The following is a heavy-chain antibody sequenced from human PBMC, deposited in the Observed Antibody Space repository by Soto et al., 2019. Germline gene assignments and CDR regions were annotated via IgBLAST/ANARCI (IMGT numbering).Heavy chain of an antibody. CDR3: ARGDYYDSSSYSIY. CDR1: GYTFTNFG. D-gene: IGHD3-22*01. V-gene: IGHV1-18*01. Sequence: GASVKVSCKASGYTFTNFGISWVRQAPGQGLEWMGWISAYNGNTNYAQKLQGRVTMTTDTSTSTAYMELRSLRSDDTAMYYCARGDYYDSSSYSIYWGQGTLVTVSS. J-gene: IGHJ4*02. CDR2: ISAYNGNT.